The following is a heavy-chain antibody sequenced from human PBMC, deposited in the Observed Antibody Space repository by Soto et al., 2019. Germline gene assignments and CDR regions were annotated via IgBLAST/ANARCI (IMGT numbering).Heavy chain of an antibody. CDR2: IIPIFGTA. CDR1: GCTFSSYA. D-gene: IGHD1-26*01. CDR3: AIQFKWEIRVYYFDY. V-gene: IGHV1-69*13. J-gene: IGHJ4*02. Sequence: ASVKVSCKASGCTFSSYAISWVRQAPGQGLEWMGGIIPIFGTANYAQKFQGRVTITADESTSTAYMELSSLRSEDTAVYYCAIQFKWEIRVYYFDYWGQGTLVTVSS.